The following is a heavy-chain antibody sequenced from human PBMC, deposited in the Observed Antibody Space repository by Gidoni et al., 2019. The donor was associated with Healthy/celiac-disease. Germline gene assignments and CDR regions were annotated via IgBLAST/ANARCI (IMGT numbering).Heavy chain of an antibody. V-gene: IGHV4-34*01. D-gene: IGHD4-17*01. CDR3: ARVRYGDYVRHYYYYGMDV. CDR1: GGSFSGYY. CDR2: INHSGST. Sequence: QVQLQQWGAGLLKPSETLSLTCAVYGGSFSGYYWSWIRQPPGKGLEWIGEINHSGSTNYNPSLKSRVTISVDKSKNQFSLKLSSETAADTAVYYCARVRYGDYVRHYYYYGMDVWGQGTTVTVSS. J-gene: IGHJ6*02.